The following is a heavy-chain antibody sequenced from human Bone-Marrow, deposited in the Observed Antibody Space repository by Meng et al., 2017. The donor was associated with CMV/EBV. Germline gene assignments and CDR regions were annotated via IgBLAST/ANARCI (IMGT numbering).Heavy chain of an antibody. V-gene: IGHV3-21*01. CDR1: GFTFSSYS. D-gene: IGHD5-18*01. J-gene: IGHJ3*02. Sequence: GGSLRLSCAASGFTFSSYSMNWVRQARGKGLEWVSSVSSSSSYIYYADSVTGRFTISRDNAKNSLYLQMNSLRAEDTAVYYCARDRGYSYGYRAFDIWGQGTMATVS. CDR3: ARDRGYSYGYRAFDI. CDR2: VSSSSSYI.